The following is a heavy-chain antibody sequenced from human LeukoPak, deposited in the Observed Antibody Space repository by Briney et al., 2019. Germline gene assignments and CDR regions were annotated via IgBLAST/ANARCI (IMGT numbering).Heavy chain of an antibody. J-gene: IGHJ4*02. D-gene: IGHD4-11*01. Sequence: GGSLRLSCAASGFTFSSYSMNWVRQAPGKGLEWVSSISSSSGYIYYADSVKGRFTVSRDNTKNSLLLQMNSLRAEDTAVYYCARGTPTTRDFDYWGQGTLVTVSS. V-gene: IGHV3-21*01. CDR3: ARGTPTTRDFDY. CDR2: ISSSSGYI. CDR1: GFTFSSYS.